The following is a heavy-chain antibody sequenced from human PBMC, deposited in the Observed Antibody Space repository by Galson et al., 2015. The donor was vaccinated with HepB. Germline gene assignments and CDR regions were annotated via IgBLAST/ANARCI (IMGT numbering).Heavy chain of an antibody. Sequence: SLRLSCAGSGFIFRHHAMAWIRQASGKGLEWVSGINGRGSTRSYSDAVKGRFPISRDNSKDTVFLQMDNLRAEDTAVYYCVKEGSWFGGDWFDPWGQGALVTVS. D-gene: IGHD3-16*01. CDR3: VKEGSWFGGDWFDP. V-gene: IGHV3-23*01. J-gene: IGHJ5*02. CDR2: INGRGSTR. CDR1: GFIFRHHA.